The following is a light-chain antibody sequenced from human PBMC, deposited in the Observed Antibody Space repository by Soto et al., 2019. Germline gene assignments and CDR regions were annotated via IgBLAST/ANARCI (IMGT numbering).Light chain of an antibody. CDR2: GAS. CDR1: QNINSY. Sequence: MTQSPSSLSASVGDRVTITCRARQNINSYLNWYQQKPGQXPRXXIYGASTRATGIPARFSGSGSGTELTLTISRLEPEDFAVDLCQHYGDSPWTFGQGTKVDI. J-gene: IGKJ1*01. CDR3: QHYGDSPWT. V-gene: IGKV3-15*01.